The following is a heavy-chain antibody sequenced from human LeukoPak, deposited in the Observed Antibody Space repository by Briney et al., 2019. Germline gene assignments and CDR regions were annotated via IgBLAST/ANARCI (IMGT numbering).Heavy chain of an antibody. D-gene: IGHD3-22*01. J-gene: IGHJ4*02. CDR1: GFTFDDYA. V-gene: IGHV3-43*02. Sequence: GGSLRLSCAASGFTFDDYAMHWVRQAPGKGLEWVSLISGDGGSTYYADSVKGRFTISRDNSKNFLYLQMNSLRTEDTALYYCAKAYYDSSGYYGSDYWGRGTLVTVSS. CDR3: AKAYYDSSGYYGSDY. CDR2: ISGDGGST.